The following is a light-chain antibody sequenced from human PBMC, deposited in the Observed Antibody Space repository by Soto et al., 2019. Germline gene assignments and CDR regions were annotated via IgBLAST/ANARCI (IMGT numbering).Light chain of an antibody. CDR3: RQYHRSPRT. CDR1: QSVSSSF. CDR2: CAS. Sequence: EIVLTQSPGILSLSPGERATLSCRASQSVSSSFLAWYQQKRGQPPRLLIYCASIRATGIPDRFSGSGSGTDFTLTITRLEPEDFAVYYCRQYHRSPRTFGQGTKVEIK. V-gene: IGKV3-20*01. J-gene: IGKJ1*01.